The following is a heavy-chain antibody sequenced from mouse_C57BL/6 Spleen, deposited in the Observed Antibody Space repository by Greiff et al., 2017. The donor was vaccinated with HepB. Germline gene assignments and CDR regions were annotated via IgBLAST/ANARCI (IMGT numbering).Heavy chain of an antibody. CDR3: ASFYGSYYFDD. CDR1: GFTFSSYG. J-gene: IGHJ2*01. D-gene: IGHD2-2*01. CDR2: ISSGGSYT. V-gene: IGHV5-6*01. Sequence: EVQVVESGGDLVKPGGSLKLSCAASGFTFSSYGMSWVRQTPDKRLEWVATISSGGSYTYYPDSVKGRFTISRDNAKNTLYLQMSSLKSEDTAMYYCASFYGSYYFDDWGQGTTLTVSS.